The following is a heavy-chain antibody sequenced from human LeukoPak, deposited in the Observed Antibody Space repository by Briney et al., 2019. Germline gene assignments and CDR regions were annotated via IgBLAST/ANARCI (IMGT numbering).Heavy chain of an antibody. V-gene: IGHV4-61*01. CDR3: ARDHGAARPFDY. Sequence: KASETLSLTCTVSGGSVSSGSYYWSWIRQPPGKGLEWIGYTYYSGSTNYNPSLKSRVTISVDTSKNQFSLKLSSVTAADTAVYYCARDHGAARPFDYWGQGTLVTVSS. CDR1: GGSVSSGSYY. CDR2: TYYSGST. J-gene: IGHJ4*02. D-gene: IGHD6-6*01.